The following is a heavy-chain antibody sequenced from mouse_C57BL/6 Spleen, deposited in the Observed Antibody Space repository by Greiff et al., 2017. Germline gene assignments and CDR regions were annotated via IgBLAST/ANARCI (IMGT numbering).Heavy chain of an antibody. Sequence: VQLQQSGAELVRPGASVKLSCKASGYTFTDYYINWVKQRPGQGLEWIARFYPGSGNTYYNEKFKGKATLTAEKSSSTAYMQLSSLTSEDSAVYFCARAHYGSSWGFAYWGQGTLVTVSA. CDR2: FYPGSGNT. D-gene: IGHD1-1*01. CDR1: GYTFTDYY. J-gene: IGHJ3*01. V-gene: IGHV1-76*01. CDR3: ARAHYGSSWGFAY.